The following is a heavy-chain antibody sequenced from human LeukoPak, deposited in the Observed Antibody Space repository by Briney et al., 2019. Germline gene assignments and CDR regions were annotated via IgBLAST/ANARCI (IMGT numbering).Heavy chain of an antibody. D-gene: IGHD6-13*01. Sequence: GASVKVSCKASGSTFTGSYLHWVRQAPGQGLEWMGWINPNSGATNYARQFQGRVTMTRDTSISTAYMELSRLRSDDTAVYYCARLRIAAAGTGDYWGQGTLVTVSS. J-gene: IGHJ4*02. V-gene: IGHV1-2*02. CDR1: GSTFTGSY. CDR3: ARLRIAAAGTGDY. CDR2: INPNSGAT.